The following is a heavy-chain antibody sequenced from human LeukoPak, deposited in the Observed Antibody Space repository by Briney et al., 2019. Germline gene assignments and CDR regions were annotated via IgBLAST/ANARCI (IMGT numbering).Heavy chain of an antibody. D-gene: IGHD1-7*01. CDR3: AKNWNSPKYYYYMDV. CDR2: ISYDGSNK. V-gene: IGHV3-30*18. Sequence: PGGSLRLSCAASGFTFSSYGMHWVRQAPGKGLEWVAVISYDGSNKYYADSVKGRFTISRDNSKNTLYLQMNSLRAEDTAVYYCAKNWNSPKYYYYMDVWGKGTTVTVSS. CDR1: GFTFSSYG. J-gene: IGHJ6*03.